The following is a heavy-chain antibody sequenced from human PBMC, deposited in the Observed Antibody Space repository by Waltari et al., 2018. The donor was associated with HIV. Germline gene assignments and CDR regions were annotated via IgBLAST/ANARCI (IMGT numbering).Heavy chain of an antibody. J-gene: IGHJ4*02. CDR1: GGSISRYY. D-gene: IGHD6-19*01. CDR2: IYYSGST. V-gene: IGHV4-59*01. CDR3: ARDPVAGTGADY. Sequence: QVQLQESGPGLVKPSETLSLTCTVSGGSISRYYWSWIRQPPGKGLEWIGYIYYSGSTNYNPSLKSRVTISVDTSKNQFSLKLSSVTAADTAVYYCARDPVAGTGADYWGQGTLVTVAS.